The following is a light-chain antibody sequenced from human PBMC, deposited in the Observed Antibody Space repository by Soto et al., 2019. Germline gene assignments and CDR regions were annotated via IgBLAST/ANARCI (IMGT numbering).Light chain of an antibody. J-gene: IGKJ2*01. Sequence: DIQMTQSPSSLSASVGDRVTITCRASQTISTYLNWYQQEPGKAPKLLIYAASSLQSGVPSRFSGSGSGTEFTLTISSLQPVAFAAYYCQQSHGIPYTFGQGTKLEIK. CDR3: QQSHGIPYT. CDR1: QTISTY. CDR2: AAS. V-gene: IGKV1-39*01.